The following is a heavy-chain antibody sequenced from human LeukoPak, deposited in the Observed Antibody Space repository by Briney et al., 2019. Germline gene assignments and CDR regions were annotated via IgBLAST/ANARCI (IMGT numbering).Heavy chain of an antibody. CDR1: GFTFSSYA. CDR3: AKDRYSSGWYSDFDY. D-gene: IGHD6-19*01. V-gene: IGHV3-30*04. CDR2: ISDDGSNK. J-gene: IGHJ4*02. Sequence: GGSLRLSCAASGFTFSSYAFHWVRQAPGKGLEWVAVISDDGSNKYYGDSVKGRFTISRDNSKNTVYLQMNSLRAEDTAVYYCAKDRYSSGWYSDFDYWGQGTLVTVSS.